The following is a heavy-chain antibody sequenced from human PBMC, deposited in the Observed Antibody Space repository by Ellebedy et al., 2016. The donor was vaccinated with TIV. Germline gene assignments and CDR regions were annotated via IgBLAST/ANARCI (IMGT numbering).Heavy chain of an antibody. CDR1: GFTFSSYW. V-gene: IGHV3-74*01. Sequence: GESLKISCAASGFTFSSYWMHWVRQAPGKGLMWVSRINSDGSSTSYADSVKGRCTISRDNAKNTLYLQMNNLRAEDSAVYYCASEWMRGMDVWGQGTTVTVSS. D-gene: IGHD2-2*03. J-gene: IGHJ6*02. CDR3: ASEWMRGMDV. CDR2: INSDGSST.